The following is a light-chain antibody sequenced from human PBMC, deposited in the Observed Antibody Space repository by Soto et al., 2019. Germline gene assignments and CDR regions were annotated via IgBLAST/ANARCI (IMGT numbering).Light chain of an antibody. V-gene: IGLV2-8*01. CDR3: SSYAGGNVA. J-gene: IGLJ1*01. CDR2: EVA. CDR1: SSDVGGYNF. Sequence: QSVLTQPPSASGSPGQSVTISCTGTSSDVGGYNFVSWYQQHPGKVPKLLIYEVAKRPSGVPDRFSGSKSGNTASLTVSGLKVGDEADYYCSSYAGGNVAFGTGTKLTVL.